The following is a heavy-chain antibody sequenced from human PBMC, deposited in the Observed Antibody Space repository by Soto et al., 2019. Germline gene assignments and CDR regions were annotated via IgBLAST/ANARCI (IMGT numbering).Heavy chain of an antibody. CDR3: ARPNYGDYDHYYYGKEV. D-gene: IGHD4-17*01. V-gene: IGHV4-39*01. J-gene: IGHJ6*04. Sequence: SETLSLTCTVSGGSISSSSYYWGWIRHPPGKGLEWIGSIYYSGSTYYNPSLKSRVTISVDTSKNQFSLKLSSVTAADTAVYYCARPNYGDYDHYYYGKEVWGEGTTVNFSA. CDR1: GGSISSSSYY. CDR2: IYYSGST.